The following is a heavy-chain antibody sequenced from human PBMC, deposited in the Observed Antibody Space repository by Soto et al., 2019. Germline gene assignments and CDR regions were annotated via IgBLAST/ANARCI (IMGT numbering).Heavy chain of an antibody. CDR3: VRVVSIAAFY. Sequence: EVQLVESGGGLVQPGGSLRLSWAASGFTFSSYWMSWVRQAPGKGLELVADIKQDGNEKFYVESVRGRFTISRDNAKNSLFLQMKSLRAEDTAVYYWVRVVSIAAFYWGQGTLVTVSS. D-gene: IGHD6-6*01. V-gene: IGHV3-7*04. CDR2: IKQDGNEK. J-gene: IGHJ4*02. CDR1: GFTFSSYW.